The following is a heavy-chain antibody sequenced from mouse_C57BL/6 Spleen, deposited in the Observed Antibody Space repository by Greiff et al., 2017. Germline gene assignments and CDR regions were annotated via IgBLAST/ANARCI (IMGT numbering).Heavy chain of an antibody. J-gene: IGHJ1*03. CDR1: GYAFSSSW. CDR2: IYPGDGDT. CDR3: ARHGDGYSNWYFDV. V-gene: IGHV1-82*01. Sequence: VKLQESGPELVKPGASVKISCKASGYAFSSSWMNWVKQRPGKGLEWIGRIYPGDGDTNYNGKFKGKATLTADKSSSTAYMQLSSLTSEDSAVYFCARHGDGYSNWYFDVWGTGTTVTVSS. D-gene: IGHD2-3*01.